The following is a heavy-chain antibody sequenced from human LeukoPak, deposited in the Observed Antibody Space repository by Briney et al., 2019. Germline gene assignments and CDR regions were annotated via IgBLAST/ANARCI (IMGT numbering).Heavy chain of an antibody. CDR1: GFTFSSYG. D-gene: IGHD2-15*01. CDR3: ARDRGDIGYCSGGSCYQPGWFDP. J-gene: IGHJ5*02. V-gene: IGHV3-30*02. CDR2: IRYDGSNK. Sequence: GGSLRLSCAASGFTFSSYGMHWVRQAPGKGLEWVAFIRYDGSNKYYADSVKGRFTISRDNSKNTLYLQMGGLRAEDMAVYYCARDRGDIGYCSGGSCYQPGWFDPWGQGTLVTVSS.